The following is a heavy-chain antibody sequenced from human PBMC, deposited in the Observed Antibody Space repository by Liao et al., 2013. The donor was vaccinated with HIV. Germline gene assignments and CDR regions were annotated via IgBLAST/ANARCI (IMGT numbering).Heavy chain of an antibody. CDR2: VHRGGAI. V-gene: IGHV4-34*02. CDR1: GDYGGTFNEYY. CDR3: ATVWGGFDDAFDM. Sequence: QVRLQQWGTGQLKPSETLSLTCAVYGDYGGTFNEYYGSWIRQSPGRGLEWIGEVHRGGAIKYNPSLKSRVTMSFDTSKNQFSLTLSSVTAADTAIYFCATVWGGFDDAFDMWGQGTMVTVSS. J-gene: IGHJ3*02. D-gene: IGHD3-3*01.